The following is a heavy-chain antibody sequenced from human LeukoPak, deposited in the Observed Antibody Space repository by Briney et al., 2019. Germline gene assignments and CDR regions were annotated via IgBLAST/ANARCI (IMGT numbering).Heavy chain of an antibody. CDR1: GFTFSSYA. V-gene: IGHV3-21*01. Sequence: GGSLRLSCAASGFTFSSYAMRWVRQAPGKGLEWVSSISSSGGYIYYADSLKGRFTISRDNAKNSLYLQMNSLRAEDTAVYYCARVKSRGGYVFDYWGQGTLVTVSS. CDR2: ISSSGGYI. CDR3: ARVKSRGGYVFDY. J-gene: IGHJ4*02. D-gene: IGHD5-12*01.